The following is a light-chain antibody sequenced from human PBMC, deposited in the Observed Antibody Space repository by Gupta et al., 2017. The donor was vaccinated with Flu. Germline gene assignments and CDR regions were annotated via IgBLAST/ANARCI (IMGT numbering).Light chain of an antibody. Sequence: DIVMTEAALVLAVTPGEPAPISCRYSHRLQYSNGYNYVNWYLQKPRQTPHLLIHLGSNRASGVPERFSGSGSRTYFTLKIRRVEAEDVGVYCCMQPLNNPWTFGQGTKVEIK. V-gene: IGKV2-28*01. CDR3: MQPLNNPWT. CDR2: LGS. CDR1: HRLQYSNGYNY. J-gene: IGKJ1*01.